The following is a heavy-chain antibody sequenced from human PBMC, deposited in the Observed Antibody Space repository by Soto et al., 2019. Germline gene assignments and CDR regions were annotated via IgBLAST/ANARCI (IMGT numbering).Heavy chain of an antibody. CDR2: VSSSGFTI. D-gene: IGHD4-17*01. Sequence: ESVGDLVRPGGSLKLSCAASGFTFGDRYMSWIRQAPGKGLEWVSYVSSSGFTIYYADSVKGRFTISRDNAKNSLYLQMNSLRAEDTAVYYCARNTKSAAGADYYGLDVWGHGTTVIVSS. CDR1: GFTFGDRY. J-gene: IGHJ6*02. CDR3: ARNTKSAAGADYYGLDV. V-gene: IGHV3-11*01.